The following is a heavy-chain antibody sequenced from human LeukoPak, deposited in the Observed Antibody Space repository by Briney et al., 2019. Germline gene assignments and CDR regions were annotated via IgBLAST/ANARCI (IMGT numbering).Heavy chain of an antibody. V-gene: IGHV3-7*01. J-gene: IGHJ6*02. CDR2: IKLDRSEK. CDR3: ARDPDIVVVPAAIRYYYYGMDV. CDR1: GFTFSSYW. D-gene: IGHD2-2*02. Sequence: GGSLRLSCAASGFTFSSYWMSWVRQAPGKGLEWVANIKLDRSEKYYVDSVKGRFTISRDNAKNSLYLQMNSLRAEDTAVYYCARDPDIVVVPAAIRYYYYGMDVWGQGTTVTVSS.